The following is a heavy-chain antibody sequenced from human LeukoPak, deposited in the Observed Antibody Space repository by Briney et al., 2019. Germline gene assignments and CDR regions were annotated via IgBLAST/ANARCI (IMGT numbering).Heavy chain of an antibody. J-gene: IGHJ4*02. CDR1: GFTFSDYW. Sequence: PGGSLRLSCAASGFTFSDYWMSWVRQAPGKGLEWVANIKYHGSDEHYADSVRGRFTISRDNAKNSLFLQMNSLRAEDTAVYYCAGIGGSGTYWDYWGQGTLVTVSS. D-gene: IGHD3-10*01. V-gene: IGHV3-7*01. CDR3: AGIGGSGTYWDY. CDR2: IKYHGSDE.